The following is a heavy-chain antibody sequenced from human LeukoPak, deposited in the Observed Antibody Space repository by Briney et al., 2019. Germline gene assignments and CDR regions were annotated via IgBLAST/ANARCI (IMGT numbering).Heavy chain of an antibody. V-gene: IGHV3-11*05. D-gene: IGHD3-16*01. Sequence: GGSLRLSCAASGFTFSDYYMSWTRQAPGKGLEWVSYISSSSSYTNYADSVKGRFTISRDNAKNSLYLQMNSLRAEDTAVYYCARDSYDYVWGSYPYGMDVWGQGTTVTVSS. CDR2: ISSSSSYT. CDR1: GFTFSDYY. J-gene: IGHJ6*02. CDR3: ARDSYDYVWGSYPYGMDV.